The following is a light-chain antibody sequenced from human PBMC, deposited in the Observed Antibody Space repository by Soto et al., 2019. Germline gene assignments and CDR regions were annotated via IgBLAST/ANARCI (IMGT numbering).Light chain of an antibody. CDR2: KAS. J-gene: IGKJ1*01. CDR1: ENINRW. V-gene: IGKV1-5*03. Sequence: DIQMTQSPSTLSASVGDRVTITCRASENINRWLAWYQQKPGKAPKLLIYKASNLESGVPSRFSGSGYGTDFTLTISSLHPDDFATYHCQQYNRYSTFGQGTKVEMK. CDR3: QQYNRYST.